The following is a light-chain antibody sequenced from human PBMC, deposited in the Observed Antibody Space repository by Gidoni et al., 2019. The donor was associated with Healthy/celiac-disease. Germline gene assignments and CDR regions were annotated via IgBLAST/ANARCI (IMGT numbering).Light chain of an antibody. V-gene: IGKV3-11*01. Sequence: ECVLTQSLATLSLSPGERATLSCRARQSVSTYLACYQQKPGPAPRLLINDASHKATGIPARFSGSGSGTDFTLTISSLEPEDFAVYYCQQRCNWPRWTFXQXTKVEIK. CDR2: DAS. J-gene: IGKJ1*01. CDR1: QSVSTY. CDR3: QQRCNWPRWT.